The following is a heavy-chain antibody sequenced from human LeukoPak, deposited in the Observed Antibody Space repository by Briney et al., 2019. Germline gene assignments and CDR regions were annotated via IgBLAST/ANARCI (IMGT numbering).Heavy chain of an antibody. J-gene: IGHJ4*02. CDR1: DGSISSNSYY. V-gene: IGHV4-39*07. CDR2: IYYSGNT. CDR3: ARGGRWELPHFDY. Sequence: SETLSLTCTVSDGSISSNSYYWGWIRQPPGKGLEWIANIYYSGNTYYNPSLNSRVTISRDTSKNHFSLELSSVTAADTAVYYCARGGRWELPHFDYWGQGTLVTVSS. D-gene: IGHD1-26*01.